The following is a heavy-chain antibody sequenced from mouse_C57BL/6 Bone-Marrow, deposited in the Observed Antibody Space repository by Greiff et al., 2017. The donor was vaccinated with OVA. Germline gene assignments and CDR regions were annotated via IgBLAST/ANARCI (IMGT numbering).Heavy chain of an antibody. D-gene: IGHD2-3*01. CDR2: ISSGGDYI. CDR1: GFTFSSFA. Sequence: EVKLMESGEGLVKPGGSLKLSCAASGFTFSSFAMSWVRQTPEKRLEWVAYISSGGDYIYYADTVKGRFTISRDNARNTLYLQMSSLKSEDTAMYYCTRWLLDYWGQGTTLTVSS. V-gene: IGHV5-9-1*02. J-gene: IGHJ2*01. CDR3: TRWLLDY.